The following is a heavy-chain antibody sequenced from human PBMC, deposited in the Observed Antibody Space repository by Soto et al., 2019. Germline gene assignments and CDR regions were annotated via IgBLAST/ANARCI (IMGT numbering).Heavy chain of an antibody. Sequence: PGGSLILSCAASGFTFSSYAMHWVRQAPGKGLEWVAVISYDGSNKYYADSVKGRFTISRDNSKNTLYLQMNSLRAEDTAVYYCARGRSYYYYYYGMDVWGQGTTVTVSS. V-gene: IGHV3-30-3*01. CDR3: ARGRSYYYYYYGMDV. D-gene: IGHD1-26*01. CDR2: ISYDGSNK. CDR1: GFTFSSYA. J-gene: IGHJ6*02.